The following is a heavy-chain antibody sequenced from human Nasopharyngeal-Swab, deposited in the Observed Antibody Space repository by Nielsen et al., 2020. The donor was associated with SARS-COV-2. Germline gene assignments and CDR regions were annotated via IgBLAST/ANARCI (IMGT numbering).Heavy chain of an antibody. CDR3: ARQNSSQYYDILTGYYEDYYFDY. CDR1: GGSISSSSYY. J-gene: IGHJ4*02. Sequence: GSLRLSCTVSGGSISSSSYYWGWIRQPPGKGLEWIGSIYYSGSTYYNPSLKSRVTISVDTSKNQFSLKLSSVTAADTAVYYCARQNSSQYYDILTGYYEDYYFDYWGQGTLVTVSS. V-gene: IGHV4-39*01. CDR2: IYYSGST. D-gene: IGHD3-9*01.